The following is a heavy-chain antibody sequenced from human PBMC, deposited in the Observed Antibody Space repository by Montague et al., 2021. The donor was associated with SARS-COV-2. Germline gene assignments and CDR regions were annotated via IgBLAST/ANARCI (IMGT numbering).Heavy chain of an antibody. CDR2: INHRGTS. CDR1: GGSFSDYY. CDR3: ARGRQHFNMIVVVMTGGEYYFDY. J-gene: IGHJ4*02. V-gene: IGHV4-34*01. Sequence: SETLSLTCAVYGGSFSDYYWSWIRQPPGNGLEWIGEINHRGTSNYNPSLKSRVSISVDTSKNQFSLYLSSVTAADPAVYYCARGRQHFNMIVVVMTGGEYYFDYWGQGTLVTVSS. D-gene: IGHD3-22*01.